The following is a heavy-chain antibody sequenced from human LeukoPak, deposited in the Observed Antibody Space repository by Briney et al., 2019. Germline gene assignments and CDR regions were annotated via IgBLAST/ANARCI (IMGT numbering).Heavy chain of an antibody. J-gene: IGHJ4*02. Sequence: PSETLSLTCAVYGGSFSGYYWSWIRQPPGKGLEWIGEINHSGSTNYNPSLKSRVTISVDTSKNQFSLKLSSVTAADTAVYYCATGELVGATNFDYWGQGTLVTVSS. CDR3: ATGELVGATNFDY. CDR2: INHSGST. D-gene: IGHD1-26*01. V-gene: IGHV4-34*01. CDR1: GGSFSGYY.